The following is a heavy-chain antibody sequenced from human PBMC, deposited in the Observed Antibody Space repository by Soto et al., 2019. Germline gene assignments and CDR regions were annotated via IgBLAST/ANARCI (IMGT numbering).Heavy chain of an antibody. CDR2: ISANNGKT. CDR3: ARDKLIDDFGLASFDY. V-gene: IGHV1-18*04. D-gene: IGHD3-10*01. J-gene: IGHJ4*02. CDR1: GYTFASFG. Sequence: QVHLVQSGVEVKRPGASVKVSCKASGYTFASFGVSWVRQAPGQGPEWMGCISANNGKTKYAEKFKSRITKTTDTSTNIAYMELRSLRSDDAAVYYCARDKLIDDFGLASFDYWGQGTVVTVSA.